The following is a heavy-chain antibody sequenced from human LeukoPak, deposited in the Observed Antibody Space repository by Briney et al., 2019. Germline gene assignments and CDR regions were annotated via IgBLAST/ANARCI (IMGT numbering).Heavy chain of an antibody. J-gene: IGHJ6*02. CDR3: AKDVSSTSYYYYGMDV. V-gene: IGHV3-9*01. CDR2: ISWNSGTI. D-gene: IGHD6-13*01. CDR1: GFTLDEYA. Sequence: GGSLRLSCAVSGFTLDEYAMHWVRQAPGKGPEWVSGISWNSGTIDYADSVKGRFTISRDNAKNSLSLQMNNLRAEDTALYYCAKDVSSTSYYYYGMDVWGQGTTVTVSS.